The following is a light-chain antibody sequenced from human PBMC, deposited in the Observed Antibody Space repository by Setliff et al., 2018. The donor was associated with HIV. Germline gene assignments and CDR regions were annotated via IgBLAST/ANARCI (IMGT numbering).Light chain of an antibody. V-gene: IGLV2-14*03. CDR1: SSDVGGYNY. CDR3: SSYTSGSTRYV. CDR2: DVS. Sequence: QSALAQPASVSGSPGQSITISCTGTSSDVGGYNYVSWYQQDPGKVPKLIIYDVSNRPSGVSNRFSGSKSGNTASLTISGLQAEDEADYYCSSYTSGSTRYVFGTGTKVTV. J-gene: IGLJ1*01.